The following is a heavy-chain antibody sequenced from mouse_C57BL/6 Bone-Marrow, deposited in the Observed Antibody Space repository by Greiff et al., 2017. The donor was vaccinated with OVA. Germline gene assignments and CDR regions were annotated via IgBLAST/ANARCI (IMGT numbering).Heavy chain of an antibody. CDR2: IYPGDGDT. Sequence: VQLQQSGAELVKPGASVKISCKASGYAFSSYWMNWVKQRPGQGLEWIGQIYPGDGDTNYNGKFQGKATITADTSSNTAYLQLSSLTSEDTAIYYCARGGFAYWGQGTLVTVSA. CDR1: GYAFSSYW. V-gene: IGHV1-80*01. CDR3: ARGGFAY. J-gene: IGHJ3*01.